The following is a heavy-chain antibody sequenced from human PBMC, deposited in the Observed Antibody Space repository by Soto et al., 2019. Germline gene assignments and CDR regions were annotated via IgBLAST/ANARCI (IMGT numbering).Heavy chain of an antibody. CDR3: AKSLNTATSFDY. CDR2: IAGTGAT. J-gene: IGHJ4*02. V-gene: IGHV3-23*01. CDR1: GFTFSSYA. Sequence: GGSLRLSCAASGFTFSSYAMNWVRQAPGKGPEWVSHIAGTGATYYADSVKGRFTISRDISKNTLFLQMNSLRAEDTAVYYCAKSLNTATSFDYWGQGTLVTVSS.